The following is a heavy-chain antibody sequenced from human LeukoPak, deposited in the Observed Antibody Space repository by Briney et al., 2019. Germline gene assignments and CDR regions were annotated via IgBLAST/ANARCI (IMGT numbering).Heavy chain of an antibody. CDR3: ARDPVGSNWFDP. V-gene: IGHV4-59*01. J-gene: IGHJ5*02. CDR2: IYYSGST. Sequence: SETLSLTCTVSGASISSGYWSWIRQPPGKGLEWVGYIYYSGSTNYNPSLKSRVTISADMFKNQFSLRLSSVTAADTAVYYCARDPVGSNWFDPWGQGTLVTVSS. CDR1: GASISSGY. D-gene: IGHD3-10*01.